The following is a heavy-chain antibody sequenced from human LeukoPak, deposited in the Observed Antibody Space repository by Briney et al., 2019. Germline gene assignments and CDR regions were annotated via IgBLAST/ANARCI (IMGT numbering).Heavy chain of an antibody. J-gene: IGHJ6*03. Sequence: SVKVSCKASGGTFSSYAISWVRQAPGQGLEWMGRIIPIFGTANYAQKFQGRVTITADKSTSTAYMELRSLRSDDTAVYYCARDPPMITFGGVIVGLYYYYMDVWGKGTTVTVSS. V-gene: IGHV1-69*06. CDR3: ARDPPMITFGGVIVGLYYYYMDV. CDR1: GGTFSSYA. D-gene: IGHD3-16*02. CDR2: IIPIFGTA.